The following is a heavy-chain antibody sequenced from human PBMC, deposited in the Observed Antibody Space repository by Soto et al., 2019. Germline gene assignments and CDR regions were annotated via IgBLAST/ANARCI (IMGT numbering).Heavy chain of an antibody. D-gene: IGHD6-6*01. V-gene: IGHV3-74*01. CDR3: ARVSIPCTTKTCGMPKMAMDV. Sequence: GGSLRLSCEASGFAFGTYWMHGVRQAPGKVLVWVSRINADGRDTDYADSVKGRFIISRDNAQKTVYLQMSGLNVDDTAVYYCARVSIPCTTKTCGMPKMAMDVWGRGPPFT. CDR1: GFAFGTYW. CDR2: INADGRDT. J-gene: IGHJ6*02.